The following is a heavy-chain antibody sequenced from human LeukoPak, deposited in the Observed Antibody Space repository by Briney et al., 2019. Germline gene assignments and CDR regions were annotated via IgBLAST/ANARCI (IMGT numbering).Heavy chain of an antibody. J-gene: IGHJ3*02. CDR1: GFTFSSSA. D-gene: IGHD7-27*01. V-gene: IGHV3-23*01. Sequence: GGSLRLSCAASGFTFSSSAMSWVRQAPGKGLEWLSTISGGGGSTYYADSVKGRFTISRDNSKNTLYLHMKSLRAEDTAVYYCVRVGTSFDIWGQGTMVTVSS. CDR3: VRVGTSFDI. CDR2: ISGGGGST.